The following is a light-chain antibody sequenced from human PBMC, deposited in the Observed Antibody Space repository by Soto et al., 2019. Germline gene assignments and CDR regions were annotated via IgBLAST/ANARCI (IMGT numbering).Light chain of an antibody. Sequence: QSALSQPRSVSRSPGQSVTISCTGTSSDVGGYNYVSWYQQHPGKAPTLMIYDVSKRPSGVPDRFSGSKSGNTASLTISGLQAEDEADYYCCSYAGSYTYVFGTG. CDR1: SSDVGGYNY. J-gene: IGLJ1*01. CDR2: DVS. CDR3: CSYAGSYTYV. V-gene: IGLV2-11*01.